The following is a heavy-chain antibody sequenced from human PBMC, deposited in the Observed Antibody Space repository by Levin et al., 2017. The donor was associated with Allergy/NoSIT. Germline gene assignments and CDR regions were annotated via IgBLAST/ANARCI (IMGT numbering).Heavy chain of an antibody. CDR2: ITGGGSDT. V-gene: IGHV3-23*01. CDR3: AKKQGGTTGFSFDV. D-gene: IGHD1/OR15-1a*01. J-gene: IGHJ3*01. Sequence: QRGESLKISCAASGFTFSEYAMTWVRQAPGKGLEWVSVITGGGSDTYYGDSVKGRFTVSRDNSKNTLYLELNGLRADDTAVYYCAKKQGGTTGFSFDVWGQGTMVTVSS. CDR1: GFTFSEYA.